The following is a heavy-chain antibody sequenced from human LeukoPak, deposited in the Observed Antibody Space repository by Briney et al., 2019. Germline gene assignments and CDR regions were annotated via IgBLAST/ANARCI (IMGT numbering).Heavy chain of an antibody. D-gene: IGHD5-18*01. CDR2: IYSSGST. V-gene: IGHV4-59*08. Sequence: SETLSLTCNVSGGSISSYYWSWIRQPPGKGLEWIGYIYSSGSTNYNPSLESRVTMSVDTSKNHFSLKLTSVTAADTAVYYCSRHGHSTAYYGVDVWGQGTTVTVSS. CDR3: SRHGHSTAYYGVDV. CDR1: GGSISSYY. J-gene: IGHJ6*02.